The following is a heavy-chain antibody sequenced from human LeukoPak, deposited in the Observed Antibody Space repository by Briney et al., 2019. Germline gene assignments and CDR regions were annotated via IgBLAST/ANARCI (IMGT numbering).Heavy chain of an antibody. Sequence: ASVKVSCKASGYTFIGYYMHWVRQAPGQGLEWMGWINPNSGGTNYAQKFQGRVTMTRDTSISTAYMELSRLRSDDTAVYYCARVDPEYCSGGSCYHDAFDIWGQGTMVTVSS. D-gene: IGHD2-15*01. J-gene: IGHJ3*02. CDR3: ARVDPEYCSGGSCYHDAFDI. CDR2: INPNSGGT. CDR1: GYTFIGYY. V-gene: IGHV1-2*02.